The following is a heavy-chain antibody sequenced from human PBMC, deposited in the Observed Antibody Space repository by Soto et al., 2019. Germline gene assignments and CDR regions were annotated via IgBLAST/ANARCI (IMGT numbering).Heavy chain of an antibody. Sequence: PGGSLRLSCAASGFTFSNYGLSWVRQAPGKGLEWVSGISYTGDSTYYADSVKGRFTISRDNSKNTLYLQLNSLRAEDTAVYYCVVGTWSLGYFDYWGQGTLVTVSS. CDR3: VVGTWSLGYFDY. CDR2: ISYTGDST. D-gene: IGHD6-19*01. CDR1: GFTFSNYG. V-gene: IGHV3-23*01. J-gene: IGHJ4*02.